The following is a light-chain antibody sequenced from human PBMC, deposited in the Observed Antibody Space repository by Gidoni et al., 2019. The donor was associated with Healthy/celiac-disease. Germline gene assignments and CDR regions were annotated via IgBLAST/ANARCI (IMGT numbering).Light chain of an antibody. J-gene: IGLJ2*01. Sequence: SYELTQLPSVSVSPGQTASITCSGDKLGDKYACWYQQKPGKSPVLVIYQDSKRPSGIPERFSGSNSGNTATLTISGTQAMDEADYYCQAWDSSTVVFGGGTKLTVL. CDR2: QDS. V-gene: IGLV3-1*01. CDR1: KLGDKY. CDR3: QAWDSSTVV.